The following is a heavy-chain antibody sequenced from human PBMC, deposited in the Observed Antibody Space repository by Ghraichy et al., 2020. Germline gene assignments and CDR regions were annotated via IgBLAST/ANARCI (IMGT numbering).Heavy chain of an antibody. Sequence: GSLRLSCTVSGASISSYYWTWIRQSPGKGLEWIGYIYYSGGTNYNPSLKSRVTVSVDTSKYQFSLSLTSVTAADTAVYYCTREPPRGIGRGYFDVWGRGTLVTVSS. V-gene: IGHV4-59*01. CDR3: TREPPRGIGRGYFDV. J-gene: IGHJ2*01. D-gene: IGHD3-16*01. CDR2: IYYSGGT. CDR1: GASISSYY.